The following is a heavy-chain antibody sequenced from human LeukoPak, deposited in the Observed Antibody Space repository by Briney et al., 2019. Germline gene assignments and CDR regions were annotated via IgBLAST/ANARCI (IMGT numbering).Heavy chain of an antibody. CDR2: IWYDGSYK. J-gene: IGHJ4*02. CDR3: AKVVQYTASTGTGLDY. V-gene: IGHV3-33*06. D-gene: IGHD6-13*01. CDR1: GFTFSNYG. Sequence: GGSLRLSCAPSGFTFSNYGMHWVRQAPGNGLDWVAVIWYDGSYKYYADSVKGRFTISRDNSKNTLYLQLNSLRAEDTAVYYCAKVVQYTASTGTGLDYRGQGTLVTVSS.